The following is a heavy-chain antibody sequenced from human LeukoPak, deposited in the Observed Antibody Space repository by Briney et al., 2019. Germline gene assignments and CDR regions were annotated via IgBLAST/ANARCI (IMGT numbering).Heavy chain of an antibody. D-gene: IGHD2-2*01. CDR3: ATGFRVGDIVVVPALGYYFDY. Sequence: GASVNVSCKVSGYTLTELSMHGVRQAAGKGGEWVGGFYPEDCETIYAQKFQGRVTMTEDTSTDPAHMELSRLRSEATAVYYCATGFRVGDIVVVPALGYYFDYWGQGTLVTVSS. CDR1: GYTLTELS. V-gene: IGHV1-24*01. CDR2: FYPEDCET. J-gene: IGHJ4*02.